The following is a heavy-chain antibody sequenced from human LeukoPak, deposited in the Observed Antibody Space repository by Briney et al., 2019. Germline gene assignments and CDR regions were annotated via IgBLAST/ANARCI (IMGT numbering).Heavy chain of an antibody. CDR1: GGSFSGYY. D-gene: IGHD1-26*01. CDR3: ARGRRSRIPLGAFDY. J-gene: IGHJ4*01. Sequence: SETLSLTCAVYGGSFSGYYWSWIRQPPGKGLEWIGEINHSGSTNYNPSLKSRVTISVDTSKNQFSLKLSSVTAADTAVYYCARGRRSRIPLGAFDYWGQEPWSPSPQ. V-gene: IGHV4-34*01. CDR2: INHSGST.